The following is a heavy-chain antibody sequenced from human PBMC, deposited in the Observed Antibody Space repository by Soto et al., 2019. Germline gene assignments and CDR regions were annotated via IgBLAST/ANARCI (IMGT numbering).Heavy chain of an antibody. D-gene: IGHD6-19*01. CDR1: GFTFSSYG. CDR3: ARYTAVADPYYFDY. Sequence: GGSLRLSCAASGFTFSSYGMHWVRQAPGKGLEWVTGILYDGSDKYYGDSVKGRFTISRDTSKNMLYLHMNSLRAEDTAIYYCARYTAVADPYYFDYWGQGTLVTVSS. J-gene: IGHJ4*02. CDR2: ILYDGSDK. V-gene: IGHV3-30*03.